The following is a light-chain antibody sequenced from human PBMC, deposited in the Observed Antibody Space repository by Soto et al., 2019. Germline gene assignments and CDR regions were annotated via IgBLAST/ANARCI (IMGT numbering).Light chain of an antibody. CDR1: SSDVGAYNY. J-gene: IGLJ2*01. CDR2: EVT. V-gene: IGLV2-14*01. CDR3: TSYSSSSPVL. Sequence: QSALTQPASVSGSLGQSITISCTGTSSDVGAYNYVSWYQQHPDNAPKLLIFEVTNRPSGVSGRFSGSKSGITASLSISGLQPEDEADYYCTSYSSSSPVLFGGGTKLTVL.